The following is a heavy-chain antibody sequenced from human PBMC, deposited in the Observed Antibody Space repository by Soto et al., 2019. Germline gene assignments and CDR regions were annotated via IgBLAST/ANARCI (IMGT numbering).Heavy chain of an antibody. Sequence: GASVKVSCKASGCTLTNYGISWVRQAPGQGLEWMGWINVYNGNTKYAQKFEDRVTMTTATSTNTVFLELRSLKSDDTAIYYCARDRLRGYDSSGFYSWGQGTMVTVSS. J-gene: IGHJ4*02. CDR1: GCTLTNYG. CDR2: INVYNGNT. D-gene: IGHD3-22*01. CDR3: ARDRLRGYDSSGFYS. V-gene: IGHV1-18*01.